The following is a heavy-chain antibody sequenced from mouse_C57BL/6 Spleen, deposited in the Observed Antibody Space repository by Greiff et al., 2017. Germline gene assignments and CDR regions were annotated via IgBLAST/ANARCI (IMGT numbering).Heavy chain of an antibody. V-gene: IGHV5-4*01. CDR1: GFTFSSYA. Sequence: EVKLQESGGGLVKPGGSLKLSCAASGFTFSSYAMSWVRQTPEKRLEWVATISDGGSYTYYPDNVKGRFTISRDNAKNNLYLQMSHLKSEDTAMYYCARDRESGASVDFDVWGTGTTVTVSS. CDR2: ISDGGSYT. D-gene: IGHD4-1*01. CDR3: ARDRESGASVDFDV. J-gene: IGHJ1*03.